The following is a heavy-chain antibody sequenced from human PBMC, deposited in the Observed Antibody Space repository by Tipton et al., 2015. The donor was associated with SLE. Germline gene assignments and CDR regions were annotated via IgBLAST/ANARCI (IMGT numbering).Heavy chain of an antibody. D-gene: IGHD2-2*01. J-gene: IGHJ4*02. Sequence: SLRLSCAASGFTLSNYWMNWVRQAPGKGLQWVGQIKEDGSETYYVGSVKGRFTISRDNVKNTLYLEMNSLSGEDTAVYYCAKDRDEVVPAALFDSWGQGTLVTVSS. CDR3: AKDRDEVVPAALFDS. CDR2: IKEDGSET. V-gene: IGHV3-7*01. CDR1: GFTLSNYW.